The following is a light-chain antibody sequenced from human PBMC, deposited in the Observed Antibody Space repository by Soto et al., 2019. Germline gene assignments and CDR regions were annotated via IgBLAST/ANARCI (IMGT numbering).Light chain of an antibody. V-gene: IGLV1-44*01. CDR1: SSNIGAMT. CDR2: SDN. J-gene: IGLJ1*01. Sequence: QSALTQPPSASGTPGQRVTISCSGSSSNIGAMTVNWYQQLPGTAPKLLIYSDNQRPSGVPDRFSGSKSGTSASLAISGLQSEDEADYYCAAWDDSLNGLYVFGSATKRTVL. CDR3: AAWDDSLNGLYV.